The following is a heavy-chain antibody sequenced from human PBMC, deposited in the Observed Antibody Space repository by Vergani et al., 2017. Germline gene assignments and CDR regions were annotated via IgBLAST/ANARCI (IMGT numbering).Heavy chain of an antibody. CDR2: FDPEDGET. V-gene: IGHV1-24*01. CDR1: GYTLTELS. D-gene: IGHD3-9*01. CDR3: AKDPNWLLSQSYYYYMDV. Sequence: QVQLVQSGAEVKKPGASVKVSCKVSGYTLTELSMHWVRQAPGKGLEWMGGFDPEDGETIYAQKFQGRVTMTEDTSTDTAYMELSSLRSEDTAVYYCAKDPNWLLSQSYYYYMDVWGKGTTVTVSS. J-gene: IGHJ6*03.